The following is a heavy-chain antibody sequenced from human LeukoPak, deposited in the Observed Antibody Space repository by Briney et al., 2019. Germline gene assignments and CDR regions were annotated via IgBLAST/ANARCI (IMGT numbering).Heavy chain of an antibody. V-gene: IGHV5-51*01. CDR3: ARQAHSSWLDY. Sequence: GESLKISCKGSGYSFTSYWIGWVRQMPGKGLGWMGIIYPGDSDTRYSPSFQGQVTISADKSISTACLQWSSLKASDTAMYYCARQAHSSWLDYWGQGTLVTVSS. CDR2: IYPGDSDT. D-gene: IGHD6-13*01. J-gene: IGHJ4*02. CDR1: GYSFTSYW.